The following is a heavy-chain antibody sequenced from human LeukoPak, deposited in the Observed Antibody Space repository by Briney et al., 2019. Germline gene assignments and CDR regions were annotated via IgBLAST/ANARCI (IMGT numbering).Heavy chain of an antibody. Sequence: GGSLRLSCAASGFTVSSNYMSWVRQAPGKGLEWVSVIYSGGSTYYADSVKGRFTISRDNSKNTLYLQMNSLRAEDTAVYYCASVTGAVWFYYYMDVWGKGTTVTVSS. J-gene: IGHJ6*03. CDR2: IYSGGST. V-gene: IGHV3-53*01. D-gene: IGHD2-21*01. CDR1: GFTVSSNY. CDR3: ASVTGAVWFYYYMDV.